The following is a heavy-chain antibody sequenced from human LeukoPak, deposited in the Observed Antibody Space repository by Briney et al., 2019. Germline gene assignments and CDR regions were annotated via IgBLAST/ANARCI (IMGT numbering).Heavy chain of an antibody. J-gene: IGHJ3*02. CDR2: INPNSGGT. CDR3: ARDWAAAGPPDAFDI. CDR1: GYTFTGYY. V-gene: IGHV1-2*06. Sequence: GASVKVSCKASGYTFTGYYMHWVRQAPGQGLEWMGRINPNSGGTNYAQKFQGRVTMTRDTSISTAYMELSRLRSDDTAVYYCARDWAAAGPPDAFDIWGPGTMVTVSS. D-gene: IGHD6-13*01.